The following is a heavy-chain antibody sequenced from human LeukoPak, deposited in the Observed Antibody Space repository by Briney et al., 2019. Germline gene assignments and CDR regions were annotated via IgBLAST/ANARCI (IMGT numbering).Heavy chain of an antibody. CDR3: ATHRRPGSGGYENAFEI. V-gene: IGHV4-39*01. D-gene: IGHD5-12*01. CDR1: GASIGSTTYY. CDR2: IYDGGST. J-gene: IGHJ3*02. Sequence: PSETLSLTCTVSGASIGSTTYYWDWFRQPPGKGLEWIGNIYDGGSTHYNPSLKSRLTMSVDTSKNHFSLRLNSVTAADTAIYYCATHRRPGSGGYENAFEIWGQGTMVTVSS.